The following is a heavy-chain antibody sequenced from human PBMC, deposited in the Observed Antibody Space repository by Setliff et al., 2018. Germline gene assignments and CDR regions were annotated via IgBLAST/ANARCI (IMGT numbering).Heavy chain of an antibody. J-gene: IGHJ6*03. CDR3: AREGVDTRSSTDYRYYMDV. V-gene: IGHV1-69*13. CDR1: GGTFSTFG. CDR2: INPIFGTA. D-gene: IGHD5-18*01. Sequence: SVKVSCKTSGGTFSTFGIHWVRQAPGQGLVWMGGINPIFGTAHYAQKFQGRLTITADESTSTAYMELSSRKSEDTAVYYCAREGVDTRSSTDYRYYMDVWGKGTTVTVSS.